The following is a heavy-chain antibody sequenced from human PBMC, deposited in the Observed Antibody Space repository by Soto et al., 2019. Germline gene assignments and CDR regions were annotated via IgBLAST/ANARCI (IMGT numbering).Heavy chain of an antibody. CDR3: GRGLSNWVIDV. CDR2: IYYTGST. D-gene: IGHD3-16*01. J-gene: IGHJ6*01. Sequence: RQPPGKGLEWIGYIYYTGSTYYNPSLKSRVSISVDTSKNHFSLNLNSMTTADTALYYCGRGLSNWVIDVSGQGILLTVSS. V-gene: IGHV4-59*01.